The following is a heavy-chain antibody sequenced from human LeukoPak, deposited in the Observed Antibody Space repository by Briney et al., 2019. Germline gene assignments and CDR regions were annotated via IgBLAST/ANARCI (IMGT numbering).Heavy chain of an antibody. CDR1: GYTFTGYY. D-gene: IGHD3-3*01. Sequence: ASVKVSCKASGYTFTGYYMHWVRQAPGQGLEWMGWINPNSGGTNYAPKFQGRVTMTRDTSITTAYMEVSRLRSDDTAVYYCARGTLTIFGVVEYWGQGTLVTVSS. CDR3: ARGTLTIFGVVEY. CDR2: INPNSGGT. J-gene: IGHJ4*02. V-gene: IGHV1-2*02.